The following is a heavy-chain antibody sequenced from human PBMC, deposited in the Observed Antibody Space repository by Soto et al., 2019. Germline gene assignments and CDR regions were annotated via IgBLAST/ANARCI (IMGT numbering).Heavy chain of an antibody. CDR3: ARSTQDFGELLLYYYYYMDV. J-gene: IGHJ6*03. CDR2: IYSGGST. Sequence: GGSLRLSCAASGFTVSSNYMSWVRQAPGKGLEWVSVIYSGGSTYYADSVKGRFTISRDNSKNTLYLQMNSLRAEDTAVYYCARSTQDFGELLLYYYYYMDVWGKGTTVTVSS. CDR1: GFTVSSNY. D-gene: IGHD3-10*01. V-gene: IGHV3-66*01.